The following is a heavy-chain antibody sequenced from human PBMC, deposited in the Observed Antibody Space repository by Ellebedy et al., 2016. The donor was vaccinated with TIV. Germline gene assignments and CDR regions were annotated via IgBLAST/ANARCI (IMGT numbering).Heavy chain of an antibody. CDR3: ARAEDIVVVPASLVY. Sequence: SVKVSXKASGGTFSSYAISWVRQAPGQGLEWMGGIIPIFGTANYAQKFQGRVTITADKSTSTAYMELSSLRSEDTAVYYCARAEDIVVVPASLVYWGQGTLVTVSS. D-gene: IGHD2-2*01. V-gene: IGHV1-69*06. J-gene: IGHJ4*02. CDR2: IIPIFGTA. CDR1: GGTFSSYA.